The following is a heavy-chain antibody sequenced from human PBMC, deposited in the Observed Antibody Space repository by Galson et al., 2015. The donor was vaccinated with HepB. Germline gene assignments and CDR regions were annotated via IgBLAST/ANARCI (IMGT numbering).Heavy chain of an antibody. D-gene: IGHD6-6*01. CDR1: GGSISGSHW. Sequence: SETLSLTCAVSGGSISGSHWWSWVRQPPGKGLEWIGEMSPTGSTNYNPSLKSRVTISVDKSKNQFSLKLTSVTAADTAVYYCARKTYDSSSEFDIWGQGTMVTVSS. CDR3: ARKTYDSSSEFDI. J-gene: IGHJ3*02. CDR2: MSPTGST. V-gene: IGHV4-4*02.